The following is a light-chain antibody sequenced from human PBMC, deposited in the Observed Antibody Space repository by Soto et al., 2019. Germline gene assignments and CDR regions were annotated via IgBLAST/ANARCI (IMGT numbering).Light chain of an antibody. Sequence: QSVLTQSPSASGTPGQRVTISCSGSSSNIGSNYVYWYQQFPGTAPKLLIYTNNQRPSGVPDRFSGSKSGTSASLAISGLRSEDEADYYCAAWDDSLSGWVFGGGTKVTVL. V-gene: IGLV1-47*02. CDR1: SSNIGSNY. J-gene: IGLJ3*02. CDR2: TNN. CDR3: AAWDDSLSGWV.